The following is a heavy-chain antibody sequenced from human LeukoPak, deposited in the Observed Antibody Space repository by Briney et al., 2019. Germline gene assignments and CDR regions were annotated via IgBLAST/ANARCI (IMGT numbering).Heavy chain of an antibody. CDR2: ISGSGGST. CDR3: AREQGQQWRRFDS. CDR1: GFTFSSYA. J-gene: IGHJ4*02. Sequence: GGSLRLSCAASGFTFSSYAMSWVRQAPGKGLEWVSAISGSGGSTYYADSVKGRFTISRDNSENTLCLQMDSLTTEDTGVYYCAREQGQQWRRFDSWGQGSPVTVSS. D-gene: IGHD6-19*01. V-gene: IGHV3-23*01.